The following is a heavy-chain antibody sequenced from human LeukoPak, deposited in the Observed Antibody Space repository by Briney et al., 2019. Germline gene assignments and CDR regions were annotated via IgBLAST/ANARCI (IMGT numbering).Heavy chain of an antibody. D-gene: IGHD5-12*01. V-gene: IGHV3-21*01. CDR1: GFTFSSYS. CDR3: ARDKHSGYDQRVLDY. CDR2: ISSSSSYI. J-gene: IGHJ4*02. Sequence: GGSLRLSCAASGFTFSSYSMNWVRQAPGKGLEWVSSISSSSSYIYYADSVKGRFTISRDNAKNSLYLQMNSLRAEDTAVYYCARDKHSGYDQRVLDYWGQGTLVTVSS.